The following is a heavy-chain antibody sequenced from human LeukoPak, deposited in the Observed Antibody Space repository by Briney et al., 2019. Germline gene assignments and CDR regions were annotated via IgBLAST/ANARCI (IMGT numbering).Heavy chain of an antibody. V-gene: IGHV3-21*01. CDR2: ISSSSSYI. CDR3: AREGLYGDYYDSSGYYFDY. J-gene: IGHJ4*02. CDR1: GFTFSSYS. Sequence: PGGSLRLSCAASGFTFSSYSMNWVRRAPGKGLEWVSSISSSSSYIYCADSVKGRFTISRDNAKNSLYLQMNSLRAEDTAVYYCAREGLYGDYYDSSGYYFDYWGQGTLVTVSS. D-gene: IGHD3-22*01.